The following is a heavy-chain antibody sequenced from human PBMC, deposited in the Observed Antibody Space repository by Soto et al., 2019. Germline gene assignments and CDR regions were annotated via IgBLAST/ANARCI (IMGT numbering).Heavy chain of an antibody. J-gene: IGHJ5*02. CDR2: IYYSGST. CDR1: GGSISSYY. CDR3: ARGLPSYYDSSGSWFDP. V-gene: IGHV4-59*01. Sequence: SETLSLTCTVSGGSISSYYWSWIRQPPGKGLEWIGYIYYSGSTNYNPSLKSRVTISVDTSKNQFSLKLSSVTAADTAVYYCARGLPSYYDSSGSWFDPWGPGTLVTVSS. D-gene: IGHD3-22*01.